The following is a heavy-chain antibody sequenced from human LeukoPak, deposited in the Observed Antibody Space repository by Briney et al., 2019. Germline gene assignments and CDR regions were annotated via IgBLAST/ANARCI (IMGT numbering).Heavy chain of an antibody. V-gene: IGHV3-23*01. D-gene: IGHD5-24*01. J-gene: IGHJ4*02. CDR3: AKGGPQFFDY. CDR1: GFTFSDYA. CDR2: ISGSGGST. Sequence: GGSLRLSCAVSGFTFSDYAMSWVRQAPGKGLEWVSTISGSGGSTYSADSVKGRFTISRDNSRNTLYLQMNSLRAEDTAIYYRAKGGPQFFDYWGQGTLVTVSS.